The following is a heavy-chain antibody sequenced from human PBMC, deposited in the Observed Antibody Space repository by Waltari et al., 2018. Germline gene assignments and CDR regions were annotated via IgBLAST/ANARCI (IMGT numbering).Heavy chain of an antibody. J-gene: IGHJ4*02. Sequence: QVQLQQWGAGLLKPSETLSLTCAVYGGSFSGYYWSWLRQPPGKGLEWIGEINHSGSTNYNPSLKSRVTISVDTSKNQFSLKLSSVTAADTAVYYCARGPKTYYYGSGSMDYWGQGTLVTVSS. V-gene: IGHV4-34*01. CDR3: ARGPKTYYYGSGSMDY. D-gene: IGHD3-10*01. CDR2: INHSGST. CDR1: GGSFSGYY.